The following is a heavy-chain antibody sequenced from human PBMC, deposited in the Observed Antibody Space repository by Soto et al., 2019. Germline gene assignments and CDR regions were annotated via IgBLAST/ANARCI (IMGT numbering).Heavy chain of an antibody. CDR2: ISGSGGST. CDR3: AKVGMGSSSGKEIDY. V-gene: IGHV3-23*01. D-gene: IGHD6-6*01. Sequence: GGSLRLSCAASGFTFSSYAMSWVRQAPGKGLEWVSAISGSGGSTYYADSVKGRFTISRDNSKNTLYLQMNSLRAEDTAVYYCAKVGMGSSSGKEIDYWGQGTLVTVSS. J-gene: IGHJ4*02. CDR1: GFTFSSYA.